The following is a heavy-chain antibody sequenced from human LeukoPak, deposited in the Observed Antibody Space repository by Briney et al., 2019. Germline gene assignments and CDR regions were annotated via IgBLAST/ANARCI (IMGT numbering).Heavy chain of an antibody. J-gene: IGHJ4*02. CDR3: AKDTRPLV. V-gene: IGHV3-30*02. Sequence: GGSLRLSCAASGFTFSSYGMHWVRQAPGKGLEWVAFIWYDGSNKYYADSVKGRFTISRDNSKNTLYLQMNSLRAEDTAVYYCAKDTRPLVWGQGTLVTVSS. CDR1: GFTFSSYG. D-gene: IGHD2-15*01. CDR2: IWYDGSNK.